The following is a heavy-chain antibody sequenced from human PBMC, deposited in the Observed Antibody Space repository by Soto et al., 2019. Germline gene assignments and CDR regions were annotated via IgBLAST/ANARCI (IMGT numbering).Heavy chain of an antibody. J-gene: IGHJ4*02. D-gene: IGHD2-2*01. CDR1: GFTFDDYA. V-gene: IGHV3-9*01. CDR3: AKDGGFDIVLVAAPFDY. Sequence: EVQLVESGGGLVQPGRSLRLSCAASGFTFDDYAMHWVRQAPGKGLEWVSGISWNSGSIGYADSVKGRFTISRDNAKNSLYLQMNSLRAEDTALYYCAKDGGFDIVLVAAPFDYWGQGTLVTVSS. CDR2: ISWNSGSI.